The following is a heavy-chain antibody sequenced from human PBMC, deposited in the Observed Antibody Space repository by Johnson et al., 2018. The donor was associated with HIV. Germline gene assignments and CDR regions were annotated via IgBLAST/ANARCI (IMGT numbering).Heavy chain of an antibody. CDR1: GFSFGDYY. Sequence: QVQLVESGGGLVKPGGSLRLSCAASGFSFGDYYMSWIRQAPGKGLEWMSYISSDGSTIYYADSVKGRFTISRDNAKNSLYLQMNSLRAEGTAVYYCARAREVYYLDAFDIWGQGTMVTVSS. V-gene: IGHV3-11*04. J-gene: IGHJ3*02. CDR3: ARAREVYYLDAFDI. CDR2: ISSDGSTI. D-gene: IGHD3-22*01.